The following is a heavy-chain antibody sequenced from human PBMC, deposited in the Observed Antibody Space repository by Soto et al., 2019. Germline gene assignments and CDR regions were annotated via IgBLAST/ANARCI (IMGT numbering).Heavy chain of an antibody. CDR3: ARAGYCSGGSCSNFDY. D-gene: IGHD2-15*01. Sequence: ASVKVSCKASGYTFTGYYMHWVRQAPGQGLEWMGWINPNSGGTNYAQKFQGWVTMTRDTSISTAYMELSRLRSDDTAVYCCARAGYCSGGSCSNFDYWGQGTLVTVSS. CDR2: INPNSGGT. J-gene: IGHJ4*02. CDR1: GYTFTGYY. V-gene: IGHV1-2*04.